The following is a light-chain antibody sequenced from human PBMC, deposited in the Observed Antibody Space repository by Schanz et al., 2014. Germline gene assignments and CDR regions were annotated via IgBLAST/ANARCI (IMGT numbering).Light chain of an antibody. CDR3: QYYGSSFWT. Sequence: EIVLTQSPGTLSLSPGERATLSCRASQSVHRNYLAWHQQKPGQAPRLLIYGTSIRATGIPDRFSGSGSGTDFTLTISRLEPEDFAVYYCQYYGSSFWTFGQGTKVEIK. CDR2: GTS. V-gene: IGKV3-20*01. CDR1: QSVHRNY. J-gene: IGKJ1*01.